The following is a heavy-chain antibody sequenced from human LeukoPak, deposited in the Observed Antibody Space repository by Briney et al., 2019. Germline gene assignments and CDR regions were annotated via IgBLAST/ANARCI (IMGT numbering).Heavy chain of an antibody. CDR3: AGSYRQGTPNYYYYGMDV. CDR1: GGSISSYY. J-gene: IGHJ6*02. Sequence: SETLSPTCTVSGGSISSYYWSWIRQPPGKGLEWIGYIYYSGSTNYNPSLKSRVTISVDTSKNQFSLKLSSVTAADTAVYYCAGSYRQGTPNYYYYGMDVWGQGTTVTVSS. V-gene: IGHV4-59*08. D-gene: IGHD3-16*02. CDR2: IYYSGST.